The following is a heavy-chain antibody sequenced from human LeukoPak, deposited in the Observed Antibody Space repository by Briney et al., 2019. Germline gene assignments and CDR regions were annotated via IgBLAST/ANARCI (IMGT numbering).Heavy chain of an antibody. CDR3: ARALYYYGSGSHSDY. CDR1: GGTFSSYA. D-gene: IGHD3-10*01. V-gene: IGHV1-69*05. Sequence: SVKVSCKASGGTFSSYAISWVRQAPGQGLEWMGGIIPIFGTANYAQKFQGRVTITTDESTSTAYMELSSLRSEDTAVYHCARALYYYGSGSHSDYWGQGTLVTVSS. CDR2: IIPIFGTA. J-gene: IGHJ4*02.